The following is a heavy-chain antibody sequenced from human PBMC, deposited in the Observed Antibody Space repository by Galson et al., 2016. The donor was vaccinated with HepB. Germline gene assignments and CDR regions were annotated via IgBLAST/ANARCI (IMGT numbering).Heavy chain of an antibody. CDR3: ASLYDPSGYYPNYFDY. Sequence: LSLTCTVSGGSISSSNYYWGWIRQAPGKGLEWIGRMYYGGSTSYNPSLKSRVTISVDTSKNQFSLKLSSVTAADTAVYYCASLYDPSGYYPNYFDYWGQGALVTVSS. J-gene: IGHJ4*02. V-gene: IGHV4-39*01. CDR2: MYYGGST. D-gene: IGHD3-22*01. CDR1: GGSISSSNYY.